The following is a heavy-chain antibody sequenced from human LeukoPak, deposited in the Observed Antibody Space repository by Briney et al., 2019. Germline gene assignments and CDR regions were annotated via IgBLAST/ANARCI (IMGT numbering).Heavy chain of an antibody. D-gene: IGHD3-22*01. CDR1: GGSITRGGSY. V-gene: IGHV4-31*01. J-gene: IGHJ3*02. CDR3: AKMYYYDSSGYYYHAFDI. Sequence: SETLSLTCIVPGGSITRGGSYWSWIRQHPGKGLEWNGYIYYSGRTYYNPYLKSLVTISVNTSKNQFSLKLSSVTAADTAVYYGAKMYYYDSSGYYYHAFDIWGQGTMVTVSS. CDR2: IYYSGRT.